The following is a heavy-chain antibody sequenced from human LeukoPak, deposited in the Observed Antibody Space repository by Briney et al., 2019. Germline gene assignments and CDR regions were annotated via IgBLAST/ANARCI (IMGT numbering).Heavy chain of an antibody. CDR1: GFTFNNYF. Sequence: GGSLRLSCAASGFTFNNYFMNWVRQAPGKGLVWVSRITSDGSGTNYADSVKGRFTISRDNAKNTLYLQMNSLRVEDTAVYYCVNLGYCTTSSCQPWGQGTLVTVSS. J-gene: IGHJ4*02. V-gene: IGHV3-74*01. D-gene: IGHD2-2*01. CDR2: ITSDGSGT. CDR3: VNLGYCTTSSCQP.